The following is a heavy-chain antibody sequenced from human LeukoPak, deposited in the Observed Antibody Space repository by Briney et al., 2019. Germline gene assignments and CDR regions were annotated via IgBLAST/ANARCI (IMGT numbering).Heavy chain of an antibody. Sequence: PSETLSLTCTVSGGSISSGGYYWSWIRQPPGKGLEWIGYIYHSGSTYYNPSLKSRVTISVDRSKNQFSLKLSSVTAADTAVYYCARREDHDFWSGYLWGQGTLATVSS. V-gene: IGHV4-30-2*01. CDR2: IYHSGST. D-gene: IGHD3-3*01. J-gene: IGHJ5*02. CDR3: ARREDHDFWSGYL. CDR1: GGSISSGGYY.